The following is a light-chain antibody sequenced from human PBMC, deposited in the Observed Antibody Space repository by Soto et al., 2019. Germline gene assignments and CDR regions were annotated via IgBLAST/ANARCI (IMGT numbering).Light chain of an antibody. CDR1: QSVSSNY. J-gene: IGKJ2*01. CDR3: QQYDRSPYS. V-gene: IGKV3-20*01. CDR2: GVS. Sequence: ELGLTQSPGTLTLSLWERVTLSCRASQSVSSNYLAWYQQRPGQAPRLLIHGVSSRDTGIPDSFTGSGSGREFTLTISSLEPEDSAVYYCQQYDRSPYSFGQGTTLDVK.